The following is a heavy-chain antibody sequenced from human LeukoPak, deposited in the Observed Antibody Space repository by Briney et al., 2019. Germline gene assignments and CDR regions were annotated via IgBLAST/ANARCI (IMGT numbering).Heavy chain of an antibody. D-gene: IGHD6-6*01. Sequence: QPGGSLRLSCAASGFTFSSYAMHWVRQAPGKGLEWVAFIRYDGSNKYYADSVKGRFTISRDNSKNTLYLQMNSLRAEDTAVYYCAKDVYSSSSGDYWGQGTLVTVSS. J-gene: IGHJ4*02. V-gene: IGHV3-30*02. CDR2: IRYDGSNK. CDR1: GFTFSSYA. CDR3: AKDVYSSSSGDY.